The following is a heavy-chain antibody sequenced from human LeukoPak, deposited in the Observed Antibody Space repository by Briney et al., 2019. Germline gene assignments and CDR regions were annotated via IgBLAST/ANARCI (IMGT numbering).Heavy chain of an antibody. Sequence: ASVKVSCKASGGTFSSYAISWVRQAPGQGLEWMGGIIPIFGTANYAQKFQGRVTITADKSTSTAYMELSSLRSEDTAVYYCARLIRDSSDAFDIWGQGTMVTVSS. CDR1: GGTFSSYA. J-gene: IGHJ3*02. V-gene: IGHV1-69*06. CDR2: IIPIFGTA. CDR3: ARLIRDSSDAFDI. D-gene: IGHD3-22*01.